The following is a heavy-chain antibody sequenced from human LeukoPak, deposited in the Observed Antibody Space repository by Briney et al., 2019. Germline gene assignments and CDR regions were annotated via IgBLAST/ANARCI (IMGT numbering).Heavy chain of an antibody. CDR3: ARDTKYAFDN. Sequence: GGSLRLSCAASGFTFSSYSMKWVRQAPEKGLEWISYIGISSGNTKYADSVKGRFTISGDNAKNSVYLQMHSLRVEDTAVYYCARDTKYAFDNWGQGTLVTVSS. D-gene: IGHD2-2*01. J-gene: IGHJ4*02. CDR1: GFTFSSYS. CDR2: IGISSGNT. V-gene: IGHV3-48*04.